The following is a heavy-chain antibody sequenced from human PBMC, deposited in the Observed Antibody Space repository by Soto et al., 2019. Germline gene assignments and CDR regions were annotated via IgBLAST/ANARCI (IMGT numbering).Heavy chain of an antibody. CDR2: ISAYNGNT. D-gene: IGHD5-18*01. CDR3: ARRGTAMVPYYFDY. J-gene: IGHJ4*02. V-gene: IGHV1-18*01. CDR1: GYTFTSYG. Sequence: QVQLVQSGAEVKKPGASVKVSCKASGYTFTSYGISWVRQAPGQGLEWMGWISAYNGNTNYAQKLQGRITMTTDTSTRTAYRELRSMRADDTAVYYCARRGTAMVPYYFDYWGQGTLVTVSS.